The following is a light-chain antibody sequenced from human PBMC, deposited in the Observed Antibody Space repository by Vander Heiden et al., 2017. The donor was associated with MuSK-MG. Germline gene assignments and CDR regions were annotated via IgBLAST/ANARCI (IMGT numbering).Light chain of an antibody. J-gene: IGLJ1*01. Sequence: QSSLTQPASVSGSPGQSVTISCTGTSSDVGGYNYVSWYQQHPGKAPKRRMYDVSNRPSGVSNRFSGSKSGNTASLTISGLQAEDEADYYCSSYTSSSTQVFGTGTKVTVL. CDR2: DVS. CDR3: SSYTSSSTQV. V-gene: IGLV2-14*01. CDR1: SSDVGGYNY.